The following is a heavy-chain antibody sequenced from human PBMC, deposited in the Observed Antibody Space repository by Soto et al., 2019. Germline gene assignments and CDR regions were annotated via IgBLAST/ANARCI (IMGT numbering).Heavy chain of an antibody. V-gene: IGHV5-51*01. J-gene: IGHJ6*02. CDR1: GYSFTSYW. D-gene: IGHD1-26*01. CDR3: AKLNSGSYSYYYGMDV. Sequence: GSLKISCKGSGYSFTSYWIGWVRQMPGKGLEWMGIIYPGDSDTRYSPSFQGQVTISADKSISTAYLQWSSLKASDTAMYYCAKLNSGSYSYYYGMDVWGQGTTVTVSS. CDR2: IYPGDSDT.